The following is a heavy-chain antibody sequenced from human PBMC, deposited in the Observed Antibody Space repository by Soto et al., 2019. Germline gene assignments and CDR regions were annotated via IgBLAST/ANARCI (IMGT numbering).Heavy chain of an antibody. CDR1: GFIFSSYA. CDR2: ISDTGGST. D-gene: IGHD1-26*01. Sequence: EVQLLESGGGLVQPGGSLRLSCAGSGFIFSSYAMSWVRQAPGKGLEWVSGISDTGGSTYYADSVKGRFTISRDNSKSTLYLQMNSLKTEDTAVYYCTTDPLVGATALGDYWGQGTLVTVSS. CDR3: TTDPLVGATALGDY. V-gene: IGHV3-23*01. J-gene: IGHJ4*02.